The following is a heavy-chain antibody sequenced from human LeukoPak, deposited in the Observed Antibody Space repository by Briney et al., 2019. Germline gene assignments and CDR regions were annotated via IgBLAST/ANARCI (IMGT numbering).Heavy chain of an antibody. D-gene: IGHD2-2*01. CDR2: IKSKTDGGTT. CDR1: GFTFTSAW. CDR3: AREAVVATRGAFDI. V-gene: IGHV3-15*01. Sequence: GGSLRLSCAAPGFTFTSAWMSWVRQAPGKGLEWVGRIKSKTDGGTTDYAAPVKGRFTISRDESKNMLYLQMNSLKNEDTAVYYCAREAVVATRGAFDIWGQGTMVTVSS. J-gene: IGHJ3*02.